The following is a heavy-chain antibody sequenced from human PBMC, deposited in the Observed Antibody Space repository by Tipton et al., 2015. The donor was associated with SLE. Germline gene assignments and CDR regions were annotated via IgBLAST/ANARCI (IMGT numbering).Heavy chain of an antibody. D-gene: IGHD3-22*01. CDR1: GFTFSSYG. V-gene: IGHV3-33*01. J-gene: IGHJ4*02. CDR3: ARGASYYYDSSGYYYVDFFDY. CDR2: IWYDGSNK. Sequence: QLVQSGGGVVQPGRSLRLSCAASGFTFSSYGMHWVRQAPGKGLEWGAVIWYDGSNKYYADSVKGRFTISRDNSKNTLYLQMNSLRAEDTAVYYCARGASYYYDSSGYYYVDFFDYWGQGTLVTVSS.